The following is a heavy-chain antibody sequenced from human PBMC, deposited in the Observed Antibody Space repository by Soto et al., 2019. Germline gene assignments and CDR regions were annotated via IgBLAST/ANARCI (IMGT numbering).Heavy chain of an antibody. D-gene: IGHD6-13*01. J-gene: IGHJ6*02. Sequence: PPEPLSLTCTVPGGSISIDYWTWTRPPPRKGMEWIGYIYYSGSTNPNPSLNSRVTTSVDTSKNQFSLKLSSVTAADTAVYYCAREGGSSSWYYYYALDVWGQGTTVTVSS. CDR1: GGSISIDY. CDR3: AREGGSSSWYYYYALDV. CDR2: IYYSGST. V-gene: IGHV4-59*01.